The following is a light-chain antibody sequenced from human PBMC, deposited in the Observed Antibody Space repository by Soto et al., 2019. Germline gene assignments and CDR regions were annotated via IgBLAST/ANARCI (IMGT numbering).Light chain of an antibody. V-gene: IGLV4-69*01. Sequence: QPVLTQSPSASASLGASVKLTCTLSSGHSSYAIAWHQQQPEKGPRYLMKFNSDGSHSKGDGIPDRFSGSSSGAERYLTISSLQSEDEADYYGQTWGTVVFGGGTKLTVL. J-gene: IGLJ2*01. CDR2: FNSDGSH. CDR1: SGHSSYA. CDR3: QTWGTVV.